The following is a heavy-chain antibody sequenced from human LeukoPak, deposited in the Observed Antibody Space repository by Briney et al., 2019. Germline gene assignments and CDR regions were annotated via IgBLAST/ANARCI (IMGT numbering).Heavy chain of an antibody. D-gene: IGHD6-13*01. Sequence: SETLSLTCTVSGDSISSYYWSWIRQPAGKGLEWIGRIYTSGSTNYTPSLKSRVTMSVDTSKNQFSLKLSSVTAADTAVYYCARGSSSSWYRAFDYWGQGTLVTVSS. CDR3: ARGSSSSWYRAFDY. CDR1: GDSISSYY. J-gene: IGHJ4*02. CDR2: IYTSGST. V-gene: IGHV4-4*07.